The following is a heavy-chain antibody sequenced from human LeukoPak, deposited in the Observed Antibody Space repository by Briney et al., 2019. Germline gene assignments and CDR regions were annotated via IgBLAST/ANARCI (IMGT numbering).Heavy chain of an antibody. D-gene: IGHD2-15*01. V-gene: IGHV3-74*01. CDR2: INSDGSTT. CDR3: ARRYCSGGSCCIDY. J-gene: IGHJ4*02. Sequence: GGSLRLSCAASGFTLSSYWMHWVRQAPGKGLVWVSRINSDGSTTNYADSVKGRFTISRDNAKNTLYLQMNSLRAEDTAVYYCARRYCSGGSCCIDYWGQGTLVTVSS. CDR1: GFTLSSYW.